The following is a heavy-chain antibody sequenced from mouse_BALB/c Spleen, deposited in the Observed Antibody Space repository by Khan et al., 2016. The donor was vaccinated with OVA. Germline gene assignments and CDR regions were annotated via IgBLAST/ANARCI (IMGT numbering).Heavy chain of an antibody. V-gene: IGHV1-4*01. CDR3: ARIDYDYDGYFARDS. J-gene: IGHJ4*01. CDR1: GYTFTSYT. D-gene: IGHD2-4*01. Sequence: QVQLQQSGAELARPGASVKMSCKASGYTFTSYTMHWVKQRPGQGLEWIGYINPSSGYTSYNQKFKDKATLTAAKSSSTAYMQLSSLTSEDSAVYYCARIDYDYDGYFARDSWGQGTSVTGSS. CDR2: INPSSGYT.